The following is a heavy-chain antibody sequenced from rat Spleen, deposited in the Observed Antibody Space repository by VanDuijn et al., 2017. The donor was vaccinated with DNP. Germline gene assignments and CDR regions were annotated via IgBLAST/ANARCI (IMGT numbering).Heavy chain of an antibody. CDR2: ITGGGGTT. Sequence: EVQLVESGGDLVQPGRSLKLSCVASGFTFDNYWMAWIRQVPGKGLEWIASITGGGGTTSYPDSVKGRFTISRDDAKNTLYLQMNSLRSEDTATYYCARGDYWYFDFWGPGTMVTVSS. J-gene: IGHJ1*01. CDR1: GFTFDNYW. CDR3: ARGDYWYFDF. V-gene: IGHV5-31*01.